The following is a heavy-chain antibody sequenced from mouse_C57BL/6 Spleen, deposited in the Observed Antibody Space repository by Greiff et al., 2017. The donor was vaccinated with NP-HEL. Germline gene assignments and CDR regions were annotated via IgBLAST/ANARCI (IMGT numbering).Heavy chain of an antibody. CDR3: ARRVYGNYAYYFDY. CDR1: GYTFTSYW. Sequence: QVQLQQPGAELVRPGSSVKLSCKASGYTFTSYWMHWVKQRPIQGLEWIGNIDPSDSETHYNQKFKDKATLTVDKSSSTAYMQLSSLTSEDSAVYYCARRVYGNYAYYFDYWGQGTTLTVSA. V-gene: IGHV1-52*01. J-gene: IGHJ2*01. CDR2: IDPSDSET. D-gene: IGHD2-1*01.